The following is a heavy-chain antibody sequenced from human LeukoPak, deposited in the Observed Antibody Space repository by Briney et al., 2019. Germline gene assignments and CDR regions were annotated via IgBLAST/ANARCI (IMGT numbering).Heavy chain of an antibody. CDR1: GGSVSSGSYY. V-gene: IGHV4-61*01. CDR2: IYYSGST. Sequence: PSETLSLTCTVSGGSVSSGSYYWSWIRQPPGKGLEWIGYIYYSGSTNYNPSLKSRVTISVDTSKNQFSLKLSSVTAADTAVYYCARDSPSDWFDPWGQGTLVTVSS. CDR3: ARDSPSDWFDP. J-gene: IGHJ5*02.